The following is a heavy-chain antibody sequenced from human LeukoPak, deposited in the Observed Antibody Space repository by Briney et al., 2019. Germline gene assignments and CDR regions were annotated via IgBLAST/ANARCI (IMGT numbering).Heavy chain of an antibody. Sequence: PSETLALICTVSVGPISRYYWSWIRQPAGKGLEWIGRIYTSGSTNYNPSLKSRVTMSVDTSKNQFSLKLSSVTAADTAVYYCARDFDYWGQGTLVTVSS. CDR2: IYTSGST. CDR1: VGPISRYY. CDR3: ARDFDY. V-gene: IGHV4-4*07. J-gene: IGHJ4*02.